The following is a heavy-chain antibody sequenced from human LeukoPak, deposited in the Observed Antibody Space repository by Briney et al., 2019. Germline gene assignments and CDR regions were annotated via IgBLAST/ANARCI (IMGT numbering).Heavy chain of an antibody. V-gene: IGHV3-23*01. D-gene: IGHD6-19*01. Sequence: GRTLRLSCAASGITFSNYAMSWVRQVPGKGLEWVSTISGSGGSTYYADPLKGRFSISRDNSKNTLFLQMKSLRAEDTAVYYCAKERGYTSGLGTLDYWGQGTLVTVST. CDR2: ISGSGGST. CDR3: AKERGYTSGLGTLDY. CDR1: GITFSNYA. J-gene: IGHJ4*02.